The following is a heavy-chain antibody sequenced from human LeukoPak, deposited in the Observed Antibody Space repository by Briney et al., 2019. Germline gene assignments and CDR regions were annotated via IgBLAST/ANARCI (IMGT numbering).Heavy chain of an antibody. CDR1: GYTFTSYY. J-gene: IGHJ4*02. CDR2: INPSGGST. D-gene: IGHD3-9*01. V-gene: IGHV1-46*01. Sequence: ASVKVSCKASGYTFTSYYMHWVRQAPGQGLEWMGIINPSGGSTSYAQKFQGRVTMTRDMSTSTVYMELSSLRSEDTAVYYCARAPGWLYYFDYWGQGTLVTVSS. CDR3: ARAPGWLYYFDY.